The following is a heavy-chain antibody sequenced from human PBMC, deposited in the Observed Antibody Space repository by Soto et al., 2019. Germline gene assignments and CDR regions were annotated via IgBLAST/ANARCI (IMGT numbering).Heavy chain of an antibody. CDR2: ISYDGSNK. Sequence: PGGSLRLSCAASGFTFSSYGMHWVRQAPGKGLEWVAVISYDGSNKYYADSVKGRFTISRDNSKNTLYLQMNSLRAEDTAVYYCAKIPDSSSWFPIDYWGQGTLVTVSS. J-gene: IGHJ4*02. V-gene: IGHV3-30*18. D-gene: IGHD6-13*01. CDR1: GFTFSSYG. CDR3: AKIPDSSSWFPIDY.